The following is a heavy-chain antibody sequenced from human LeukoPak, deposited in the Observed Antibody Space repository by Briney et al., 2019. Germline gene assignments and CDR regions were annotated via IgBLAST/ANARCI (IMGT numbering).Heavy chain of an antibody. CDR1: GFTFRTYT. CDR2: ISVSSTDI. CDR3: AKDRQATIFGVVIRGPTGDY. D-gene: IGHD3-3*01. J-gene: IGHJ4*02. V-gene: IGHV3-21*04. Sequence: GGSLRLSCVASGFTFRTYTMNWVRQAPGKGLEWVSSISVSSTDIYYADSVKGRFTISRDNAKNSLYLQMNSLRAEDTAVYYCAKDRQATIFGVVIRGPTGDYWGQGTLVTVSS.